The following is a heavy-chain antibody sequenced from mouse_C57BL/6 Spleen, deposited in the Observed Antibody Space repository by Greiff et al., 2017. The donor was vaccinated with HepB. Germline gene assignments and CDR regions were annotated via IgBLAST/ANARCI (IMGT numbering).Heavy chain of an antibody. V-gene: IGHV1-64*01. CDR2: IHPNSGST. D-gene: IGHD2-3*01. CDR1: GYTFTSYW. Sequence: QVQLKQPGAELVKPGASVKLSCKASGYTFTSYWMHWVKQRPGQGLEWIGMIHPNSGSTNYNEKFKSKATMTVDKSSSTAYMQLSSLTSEDSAVYYCFYDGYYDYAMDYWGQGTSVTVSS. CDR3: FYDGYYDYAMDY. J-gene: IGHJ4*01.